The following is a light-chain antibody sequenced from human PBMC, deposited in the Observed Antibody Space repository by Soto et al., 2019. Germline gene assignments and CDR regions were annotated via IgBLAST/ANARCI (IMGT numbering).Light chain of an antibody. J-gene: IGKJ4*01. V-gene: IGKV3-15*01. CDR3: QQFNNGPCT. CDR1: QRVSST. Sequence: EIVMTQATATLSVSQGQGATLSCRASQRVSSTLAWYQQKPGQAPRLLIYDASTSANGIPARFSGSGPGTEFTLTSSTLQSEDFAVYYCQQFNNGPCTFGGGTKVELK. CDR2: DAS.